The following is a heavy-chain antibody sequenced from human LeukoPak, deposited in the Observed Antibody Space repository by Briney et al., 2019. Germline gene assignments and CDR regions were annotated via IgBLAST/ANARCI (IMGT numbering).Heavy chain of an antibody. Sequence: PSETLSLTCTVSGGSMSNYYWSWLRQPPGEGLEWIGYIHYSGGTNYNPSLKSRVTISVDTSKNHFSLKLSSVTAADTALYYCARGAGWYDSSGQGNLVTVSS. V-gene: IGHV4-59*01. CDR2: IHYSGGT. J-gene: IGHJ5*01. CDR3: ARGAGWYDS. D-gene: IGHD6-19*01. CDR1: GGSMSNYY.